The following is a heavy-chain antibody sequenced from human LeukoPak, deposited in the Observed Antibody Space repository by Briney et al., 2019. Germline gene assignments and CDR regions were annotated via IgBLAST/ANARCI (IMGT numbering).Heavy chain of an antibody. D-gene: IGHD5/OR15-5a*01. V-gene: IGHV3-23*01. Sequence: PGGSLRVSCAASGFTFSSYAMGWVRQAPGKGLEWVSAISGRDGSTYYADSVKGRFTISRDNSKNTLYLQMNSLRAEGTAVYYCAKGNLRGPPPNIDYWGQGTLVTVPS. J-gene: IGHJ4*02. CDR1: GFTFSSYA. CDR2: ISGRDGST. CDR3: AKGNLRGPPPNIDY.